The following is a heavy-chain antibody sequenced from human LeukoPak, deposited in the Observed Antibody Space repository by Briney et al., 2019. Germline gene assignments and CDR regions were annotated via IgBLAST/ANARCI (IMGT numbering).Heavy chain of an antibody. J-gene: IGHJ5*02. V-gene: IGHV1-18*01. CDR2: ISAYNGNT. CDR1: GYTFTIYG. D-gene: IGHD3-10*01. Sequence: GASVTVSCTASGYTFTIYGISWVRQAPGQGLEWMGWISAYNGNTHHAQKLQGRVTMTTDTSTTTAYMELRSLRSDDTAVYYCARGGMVRGVPTKSPSHNWFDPWGQGTLVTVSS. CDR3: ARGGMVRGVPTKSPSHNWFDP.